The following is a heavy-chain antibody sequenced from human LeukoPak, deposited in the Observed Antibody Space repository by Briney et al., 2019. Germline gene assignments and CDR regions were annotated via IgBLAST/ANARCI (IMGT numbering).Heavy chain of an antibody. V-gene: IGHV3-30*18. CDR2: ISYDGSNK. J-gene: IGHJ3*02. CDR1: GFTFSSYG. D-gene: IGHD3-3*01. CDR3: AKDPHARSSLYYDFWSGYMHAFDI. Sequence: GRSLRLSCAASGFTFSSYGMHWVRQAPGKGLEWVAVISYDGSNKYYADSVKGRFTISRDNSKNTLYLQMNSLRAEDTAVYYCAKDPHARSSLYYDFWSGYMHAFDIWGQGTMVTVSS.